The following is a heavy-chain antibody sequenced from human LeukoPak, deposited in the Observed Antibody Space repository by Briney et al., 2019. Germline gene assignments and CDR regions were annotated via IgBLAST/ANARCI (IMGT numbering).Heavy chain of an antibody. D-gene: IGHD3-22*01. V-gene: IGHV1-2*02. CDR3: ARKWGLTYYYDSSGYYLDY. CDR2: INPNSGGT. J-gene: IGHJ4*02. CDR1: GYTFTSYY. Sequence: ASVKVSCKASGYTFTSYYMHWVRQAPGQGLEWMGWINPNSGGTNYAQKFQGRVTMTRDTSISTAYMELSRLRSDDTAVYYCARKWGLTYYYDSSGYYLDYWGQGTLVTVSS.